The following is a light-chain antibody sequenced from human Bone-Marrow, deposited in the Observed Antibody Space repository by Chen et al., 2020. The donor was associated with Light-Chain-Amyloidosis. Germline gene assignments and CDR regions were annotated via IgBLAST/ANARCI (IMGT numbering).Light chain of an antibody. CDR1: GGSIASNY. J-gene: IGLJ3*02. CDR2: EDN. V-gene: IGLV6-57*03. Sequence: NFMLTQPHSVSESPGKTVIISCTRSGGSIASNYVQWYQQRPGSAPTTVIYEDNQRPSGVPDRSSGSIDSASNSASLTISGLKTEDEADYDCQSYDSTNRVFGGGTTLTVL. CDR3: QSYDSTNRV.